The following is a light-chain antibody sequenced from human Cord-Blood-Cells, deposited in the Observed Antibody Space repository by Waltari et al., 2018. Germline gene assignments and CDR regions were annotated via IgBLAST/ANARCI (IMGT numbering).Light chain of an antibody. J-gene: IGKJ1*01. CDR1: QSLLHRDGKTY. Sequence: DIVMTQTPLSLYVNPGQPASISCKYSQSLLHRDGKTYLYWYLQKPGQPPQLLIYEVSNRFSGVPDRFSVGGSWIHFTLKISRVEAEDVGVYYCMQSIQLPRTFGQGTKVEIK. CDR2: EVS. CDR3: MQSIQLPRT. V-gene: IGKV2D-29*01.